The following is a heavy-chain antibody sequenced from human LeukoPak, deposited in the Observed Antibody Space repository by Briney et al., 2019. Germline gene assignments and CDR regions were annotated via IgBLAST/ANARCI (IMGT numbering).Heavy chain of an antibody. J-gene: IGHJ4*02. V-gene: IGHV3-9*01. D-gene: IGHD3-3*01. Sequence: GGSLRLSCAASGFTFSSYAMHWVRQAPGKGLEWVSGISWNSGSIGYADSVKGRFTISRDNAKNSLYLQMNSLRAEDTALYYCAKGAFYDFWSGSFDYWGQGTLVTVSS. CDR1: GFTFSSYA. CDR3: AKGAFYDFWSGSFDY. CDR2: ISWNSGSI.